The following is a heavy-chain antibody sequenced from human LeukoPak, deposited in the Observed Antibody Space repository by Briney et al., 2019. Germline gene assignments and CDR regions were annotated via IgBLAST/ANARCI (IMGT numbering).Heavy chain of an antibody. J-gene: IGHJ6*02. CDR2: IYPGDSDT. CDR1: GYSFTSYW. Sequence: SGKSLKISCKGSGYSFTSYWIGWVRQMPGKGLEWMGIIYPGDSDTRYSPSFQGQVTISADKSISTAYLQWSSLKASDTAMYYCARSLGYCSSTSCYPHTDYYYGMDVWGQGTTVTVSS. V-gene: IGHV5-51*01. CDR3: ARSLGYCSSTSCYPHTDYYYGMDV. D-gene: IGHD2-2*01.